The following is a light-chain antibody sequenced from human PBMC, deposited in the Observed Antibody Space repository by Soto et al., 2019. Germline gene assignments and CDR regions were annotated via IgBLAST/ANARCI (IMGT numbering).Light chain of an antibody. Sequence: QSVLTQPASVSGSHGQSITISCTGSSSDVGGYNYVSWYQQHPGKAPKLMIYDVSNRPSGVSHRFSGYKSGNTASLTITGLHAEDEADYYCSSYTSSSNHYVFGTGTKLTVL. V-gene: IGLV2-14*01. CDR1: SSDVGGYNY. CDR2: DVS. J-gene: IGLJ1*01. CDR3: SSYTSSSNHYV.